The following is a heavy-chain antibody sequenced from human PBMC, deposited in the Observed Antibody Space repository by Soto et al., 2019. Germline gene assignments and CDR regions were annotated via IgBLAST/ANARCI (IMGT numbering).Heavy chain of an antibody. D-gene: IGHD3-22*01. J-gene: IGHJ4*02. CDR1: GYSISSGYY. CDR2: IYHSGST. CDR3: ASWLGDSSGYYRFDY. Sequence: SETLSLTCAVSGYSISSGYYWGWIRQPPGKGLEWIGSIYHSGSTYYNPSLKSRVTISVDTSKNQFSLKLSSVTAADTAVYYCASWLGDSSGYYRFDYWGRGTLVTVSS. V-gene: IGHV4-38-2*01.